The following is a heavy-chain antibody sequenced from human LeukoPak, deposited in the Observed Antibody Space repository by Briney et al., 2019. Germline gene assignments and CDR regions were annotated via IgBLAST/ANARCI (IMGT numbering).Heavy chain of an antibody. J-gene: IGHJ6*02. CDR3: ARSILVVPVASHYNYGVDV. D-gene: IGHD2-2*01. CDR2: INTGNGNT. Sequence: ASVKVSCKAFGYTFAKYAIHWVRQAPGQRLEWMGWINTGNGNTRYSQRFQGGVTITRDTSASTAYMELSSLRSEDTAVYYCARSILVVPVASHYNYGVDVWGQGTTVTVSS. V-gene: IGHV1-3*04. CDR1: GYTFAKYA.